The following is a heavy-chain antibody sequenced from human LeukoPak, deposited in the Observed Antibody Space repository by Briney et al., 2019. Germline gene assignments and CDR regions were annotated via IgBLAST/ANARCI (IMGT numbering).Heavy chain of an antibody. CDR3: AKDVARGGIKGSFDY. CDR2: VSYDGSSK. Sequence: PGRSLRLSCAASGFTFTSYGTHWVRQAPGKGLEWVAVVSYDGSSKYYADSVKGRFTISRDNSKNTLSLQMNSLSAEDTALYYCAKDVARGGIKGSFDYWGQGTLVTVSS. D-gene: IGHD3-16*01. V-gene: IGHV3-30*18. J-gene: IGHJ4*02. CDR1: GFTFTSYG.